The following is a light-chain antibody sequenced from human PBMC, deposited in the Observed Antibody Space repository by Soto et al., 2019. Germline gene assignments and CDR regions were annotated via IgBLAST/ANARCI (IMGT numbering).Light chain of an antibody. V-gene: IGKV1-5*03. CDR2: KAS. CDR1: QSASRW. CDR3: QQYNDNWT. J-gene: IGKJ1*01. Sequence: DIQMTQSPSTLSASVGERVTITCRASQSASRWLAWYQQKPGKAPKLLIYKASTLESGVPSRFSGSGSGTEFTLAISSLQPDDSATYYCQQYNDNWTFGQGTKV.